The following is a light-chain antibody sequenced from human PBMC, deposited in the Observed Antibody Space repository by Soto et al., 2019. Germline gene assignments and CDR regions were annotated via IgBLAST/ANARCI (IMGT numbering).Light chain of an antibody. Sequence: QSALTQPASVSGSPGRSVTISCTGTSSDVGDFNYVSWYQHLPGRAPKLIIYDVTNRPSGISYRVSASKSGRTASLTISGFQAEDEAYYYCSSYSSSTTHVVFGGGTKLTVL. CDR2: DVT. CDR1: SSDVGDFNY. J-gene: IGLJ2*01. CDR3: SSYSSSTTHVV. V-gene: IGLV2-14*03.